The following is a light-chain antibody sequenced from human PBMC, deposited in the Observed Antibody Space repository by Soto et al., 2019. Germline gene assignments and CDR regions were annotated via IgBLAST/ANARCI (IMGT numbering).Light chain of an antibody. CDR3: CSRV. J-gene: IGLJ3*02. Sequence: QSALTQPASVSGSPGQSITIYCTGTSSDVATYNLVSWYQQRPGTAPQLIIYEVTKRPSGVSTRFSGSQSGNTASLTISGLQADDEADYYCCSRVFGGGTKVTAL. CDR1: SSDVATYNL. CDR2: EVT. V-gene: IGLV2-23*02.